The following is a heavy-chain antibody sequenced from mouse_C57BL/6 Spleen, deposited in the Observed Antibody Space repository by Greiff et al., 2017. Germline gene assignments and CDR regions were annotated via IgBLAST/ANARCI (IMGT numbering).Heavy chain of an antibody. CDR1: DSEVFPIAY. CDR3: ARMETTVVDWYVDV. V-gene: IGHV15-2*01. J-gene: IGHJ1*03. D-gene: IGHD1-1*01. CDR2: ILPSIGRT. Sequence: VQLQQSGSELRSPGSSVKLSCKDFDSEVFPIAYMSWVRQKPGHGFEWIGGILPSIGRTIYGEKFEDKATLDADTLSNTAYLELNSLTSEDSAIYYCARMETTVVDWYVDVGGTGTTVTVSS.